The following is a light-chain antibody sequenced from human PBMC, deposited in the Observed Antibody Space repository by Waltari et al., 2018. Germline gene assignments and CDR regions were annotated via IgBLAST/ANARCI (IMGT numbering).Light chain of an antibody. CDR1: GSNIGAGYH. CDR3: QSYDTTLSVV. V-gene: IGLV1-40*01. Sequence: QSVLTQPPSVSGAPGQRVTISCPGSGSNIGAGYHVHWYRQLPGKAPTLLIYGVNTRPPGVSDRFSGSQFDTSASLAIAGLQADDEADYYCQSYDTTLSVVFGGGTKLTVL. CDR2: GVN. J-gene: IGLJ2*01.